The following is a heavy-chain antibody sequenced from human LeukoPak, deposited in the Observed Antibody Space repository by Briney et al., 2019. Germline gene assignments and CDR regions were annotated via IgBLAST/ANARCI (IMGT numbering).Heavy chain of an antibody. D-gene: IGHD3-3*01. J-gene: IGHJ4*02. CDR3: ASLGGRITIFGVVTKSNRLDY. V-gene: IGHV3-23*01. CDR2: ISGSGGST. Sequence: PGGSLRLSCAASGFIFSSYAMSWVRQAPGKGLEWVSAISGSGGSTYYADSVKGRFTISRDNSKNTLYLQMNSLRAEDTAVYYCASLGGRITIFGVVTKSNRLDYWGQGTLVTVSS. CDR1: GFIFSSYA.